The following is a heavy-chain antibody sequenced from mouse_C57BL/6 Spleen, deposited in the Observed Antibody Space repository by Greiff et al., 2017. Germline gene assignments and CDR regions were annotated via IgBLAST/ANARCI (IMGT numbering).Heavy chain of an antibody. Sequence: EVQLVESGPGLVKPSQSLSLTCSVTGYSITSGYYWNWIRQFPGNKLEWMGYISYDGSNNYNPSLKNRISITRDTSKNQFFLKLNSVTTEDTATYYCARGYPDYWGQGTTLTVSS. CDR3: ARGYPDY. CDR1: GYSITSGYY. CDR2: ISYDGSN. D-gene: IGHD2-14*01. V-gene: IGHV3-6*01. J-gene: IGHJ2*01.